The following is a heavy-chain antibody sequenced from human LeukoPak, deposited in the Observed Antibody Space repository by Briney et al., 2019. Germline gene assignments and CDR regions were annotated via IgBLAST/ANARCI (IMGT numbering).Heavy chain of an antibody. CDR2: INLDGSEK. D-gene: IGHD6-19*01. V-gene: IGHV3-7*01. CDR3: ARRIEVAGTLDY. J-gene: IGHJ4*02. Sequence: GGSLRLSCAASGFTFSSYWMTWVRQAPGKGLEWVASINLDGSEKNYVDSVEGRFAITRDNAKKSLFLQMNSLRDEDTAVYYCARRIEVAGTLDYWGQGTPVTVSS. CDR1: GFTFSSYW.